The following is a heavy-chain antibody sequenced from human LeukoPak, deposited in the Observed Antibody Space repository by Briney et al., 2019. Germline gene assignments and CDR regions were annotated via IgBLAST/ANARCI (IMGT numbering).Heavy chain of an antibody. V-gene: IGHV3-30*18. Sequence: GGSLRLSCAASGFLFSRYGMHWGRQAPGKGLEWVAVISYDGSYQYYGDSVKGRFTISRDNSKNRVYLQMNIVIAEDTAVYFCAKAMATSYYFDYWGQGTLVSVSS. CDR1: GFLFSRYG. J-gene: IGHJ4*02. D-gene: IGHD2-21*01. CDR2: ISYDGSYQ. CDR3: AKAMATSYYFDY.